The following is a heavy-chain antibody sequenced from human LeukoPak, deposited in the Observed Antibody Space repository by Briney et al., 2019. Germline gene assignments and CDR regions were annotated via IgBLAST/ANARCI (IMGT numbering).Heavy chain of an antibody. J-gene: IGHJ4*02. CDR3: ARWTFLSSGWSLDY. V-gene: IGHV3-7*01. CDR2: IKQDGSEK. Sequence: PGGSLRLSCAASGFTFNNHWMSWVRQAPGKGLEWVGNIKQDGSEKYYVDSVQGRFTISRDNAKNSLYLQMNSLRAEDTAVYYCARWTFLSSGWSLDYWGQGTLVTVSS. CDR1: GFTFNNHW. D-gene: IGHD6-13*01.